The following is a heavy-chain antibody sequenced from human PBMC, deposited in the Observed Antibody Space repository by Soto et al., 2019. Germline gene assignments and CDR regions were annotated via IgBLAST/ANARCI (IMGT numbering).Heavy chain of an antibody. J-gene: IGHJ5*02. CDR1: GGTFSSYA. CDR3: ARGGYCSGGSCYRHWFDP. D-gene: IGHD2-15*01. Sequence: ASVKVSCKASGGTFSSYAISWVRQAPGQGLEWMGGIIPIFGTANYAQKFQGRVTITADESTSTAYMELSSLRSEDTAVYYCARGGYCSGGSCYRHWFDPRGQGTLVTVFS. V-gene: IGHV1-69*13. CDR2: IIPIFGTA.